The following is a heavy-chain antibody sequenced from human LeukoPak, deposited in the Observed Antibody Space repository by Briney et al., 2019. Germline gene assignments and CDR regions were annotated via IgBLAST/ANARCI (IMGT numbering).Heavy chain of an antibody. CDR3: ARGPNTAMGLDY. CDR1: GYTLTSYG. CDR2: IIPIFGTA. J-gene: IGHJ4*02. V-gene: IGHV1-69*13. D-gene: IGHD5-18*01. Sequence: ASVKVTCKSSGYTLTSYGISWVRQAPGQGLAWMGWIIPIFGTANYAQKFQGRVTITADESTGTAYMELSSLRAEDTAVYYCARGPNTAMGLDYWGQGTLVTVST.